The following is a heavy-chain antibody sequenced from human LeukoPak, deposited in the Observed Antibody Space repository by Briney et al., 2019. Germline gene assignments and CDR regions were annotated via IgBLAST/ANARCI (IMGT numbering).Heavy chain of an antibody. CDR2: INHSGST. Sequence: PSETLSLTCAVYGGSFSGYYWSWIRQPPGKGLEWIGEINHSGSTNYNPSLKSRVTISVDTSKNQFSLKLSSVTAADTAVYYCARPVRRYGPRNAFDIWGQGTMVTVSS. CDR3: ARPVRRYGPRNAFDI. CDR1: GGSFSGYY. V-gene: IGHV4-34*01. D-gene: IGHD5-18*01. J-gene: IGHJ3*02.